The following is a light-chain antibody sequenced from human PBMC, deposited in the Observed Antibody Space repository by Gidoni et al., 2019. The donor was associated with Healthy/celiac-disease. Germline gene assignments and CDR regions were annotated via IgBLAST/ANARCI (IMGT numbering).Light chain of an antibody. CDR1: QSVSSY. CDR3: QQRSNWPPIT. Sequence: EIVLKQSPATLSLSPGERATLSCRASQSVSSYLAWYQQKPCQAPRLLIYDASNRATGIPARVSGSGSGTDFTLTISSLEPEDFAVYYCQQRSNWPPITFGQGTRLEIK. J-gene: IGKJ5*01. CDR2: DAS. V-gene: IGKV3-11*01.